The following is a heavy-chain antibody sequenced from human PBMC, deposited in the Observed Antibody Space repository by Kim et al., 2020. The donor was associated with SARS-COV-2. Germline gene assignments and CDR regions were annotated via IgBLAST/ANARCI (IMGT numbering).Heavy chain of an antibody. V-gene: IGHV1-24*01. D-gene: IGHD1-26*01. Sequence: ASVKVSCKVSGYTLTELSMHWVRQAPGKGLEWMGGFDPEDGETIYAQKFQGRVTMTEDTSTDTAYMELSSLRSEDTAVYYCATGPARRGSGATFYLYYYGMDVWGQGTTVTVSS. J-gene: IGHJ6*02. CDR1: GYTLTELS. CDR2: FDPEDGET. CDR3: ATGPARRGSGATFYLYYYGMDV.